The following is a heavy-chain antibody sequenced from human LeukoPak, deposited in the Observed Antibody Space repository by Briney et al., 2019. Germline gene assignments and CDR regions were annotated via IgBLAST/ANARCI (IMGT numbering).Heavy chain of an antibody. CDR1: GYTLTELS. CDR2: FGPEDGET. D-gene: IGHD5-18*01. V-gene: IGHV1-24*01. Sequence: ASVKVSCKVSGYTLTELSMHWVRQAPGKGLEWMGGFGPEDGETIYAQKFQGRVTMTEDTSTDTAYMELSSLRSEDTAVYYCATDLSGYSYGYAFDYWGQGTLVTVSS. J-gene: IGHJ4*02. CDR3: ATDLSGYSYGYAFDY.